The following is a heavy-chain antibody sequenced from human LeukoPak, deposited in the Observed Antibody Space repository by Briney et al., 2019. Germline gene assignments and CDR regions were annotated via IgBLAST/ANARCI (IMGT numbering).Heavy chain of an antibody. D-gene: IGHD2-2*03. J-gene: IGHJ4*02. V-gene: IGHV3-21*01. Sequence: GGSLRLSCAASGFTFSSYSMNWVRQAPGKGLEWVSSISSSSSYIYYADSVKGRFTISRDNAKNSLYLQMNSLRAEDTAVYYCARGDLDRTPVIPIAYWGQGTLVTVSS. CDR1: GFTFSSYS. CDR3: ARGDLDRTPVIPIAY. CDR2: ISSSSSYI.